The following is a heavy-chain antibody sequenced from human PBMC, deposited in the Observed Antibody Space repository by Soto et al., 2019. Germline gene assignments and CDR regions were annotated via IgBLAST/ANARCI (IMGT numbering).Heavy chain of an antibody. Sequence: ASVKVSCKASGYTFTSYGISWVRQAPGQGLEWMGWISAYNGNTNYAQKLQGRVTMTTDTSTSTAYMELRSLRSDDTAVYYCARDLRGYCSGGKSCGGYNWFDPWGQGTLVTVSS. D-gene: IGHD2-15*01. CDR2: ISAYNGNT. J-gene: IGHJ5*02. V-gene: IGHV1-18*01. CDR1: GYTFTSYG. CDR3: ARDLRGYCSGGKSCGGYNWFDP.